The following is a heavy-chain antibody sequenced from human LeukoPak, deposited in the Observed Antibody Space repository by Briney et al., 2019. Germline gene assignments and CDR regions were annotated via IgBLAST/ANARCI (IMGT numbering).Heavy chain of an antibody. D-gene: IGHD6-19*01. CDR2: IIPILGIA. CDR1: GGTFSSYA. V-gene: IGHV1-69*04. CDR3: ARAYSSGWYPY. J-gene: IGHJ4*02. Sequence: GASVKVSCKASGGTFSSYAISWVRQAPGQGLEWMGRIIPILGIANYAQKFQGRVTITADNSTSTAYMELSSLRSEDTAVYYCARAYSSGWYPYWGQGTLVTVSS.